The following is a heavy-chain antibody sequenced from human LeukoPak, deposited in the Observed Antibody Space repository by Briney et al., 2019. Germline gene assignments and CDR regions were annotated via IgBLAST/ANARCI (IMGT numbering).Heavy chain of an antibody. J-gene: IGHJ5*02. V-gene: IGHV4-31*03. D-gene: IGHD3-10*01. Sequence: SQTLSLTCTVSGGSISSGGYYWSWIRQHPGKGLEWIGYIYYSGSTYYNPSLKSRVTISVDTSKNQFSLKLSSVTAADTAVYYCARARTGMFWFDPWGRGTLVTVSS. CDR2: IYYSGST. CDR1: GGSISSGGYY. CDR3: ARARTGMFWFDP.